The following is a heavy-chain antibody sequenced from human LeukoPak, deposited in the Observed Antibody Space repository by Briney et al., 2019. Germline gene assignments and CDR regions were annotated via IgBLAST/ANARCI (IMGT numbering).Heavy chain of an antibody. CDR3: ARPAYPRYDNSGYYLE. J-gene: IGHJ4*02. CDR2: IKQDGSEK. CDR1: GFTFSSYW. V-gene: IGHV3-7*01. D-gene: IGHD3-22*01. Sequence: PGGSLRLSCAASGFTFSSYWMSWVSQAPGKGLEWVANIKQDGSEKYYVDSVKGRFTISRDNAKNSLYLQMNSLRAEDTAVYYCARPAYPRYDNSGYYLEWGQGTLVTVSS.